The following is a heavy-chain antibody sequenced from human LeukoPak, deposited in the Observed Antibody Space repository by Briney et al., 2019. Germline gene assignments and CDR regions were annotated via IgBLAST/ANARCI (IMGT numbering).Heavy chain of an antibody. CDR2: IYHSGST. V-gene: IGHV4-38-2*01. CDR3: ARAPRDSSSSNYMRRFDY. Sequence: PSETLSLTCAVSGYSISSDNYWVWIRQPPGQGLEWTGGIYHSGSTYYNPSLKSRVTMSVDTSKNQFSLKLSSVTAADTAVYYCARAPRDSSSSNYMRRFDYWGQGALATVSS. J-gene: IGHJ4*02. CDR1: GYSISSDNY. D-gene: IGHD3-22*01.